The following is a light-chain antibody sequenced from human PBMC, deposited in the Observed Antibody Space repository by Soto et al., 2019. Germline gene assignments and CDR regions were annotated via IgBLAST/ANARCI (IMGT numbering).Light chain of an antibody. V-gene: IGLV2-8*01. Sequence: QSVLTQPPSASGSPGQSVTISCTGTSSDVGGYNYVSWYQQHPGKAPKLMIYEVSKRPSGVPDRFSGSKSGNTASLTVSGLQPEDEADYFCSSYAGSNNVVVFGGGTKVTVL. CDR1: SSDVGGYNY. CDR3: SSYAGSNNVVV. J-gene: IGLJ2*01. CDR2: EVS.